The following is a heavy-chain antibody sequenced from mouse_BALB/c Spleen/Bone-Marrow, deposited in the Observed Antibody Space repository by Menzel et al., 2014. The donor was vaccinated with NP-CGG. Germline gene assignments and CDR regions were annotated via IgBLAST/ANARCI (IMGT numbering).Heavy chain of an antibody. Sequence: EVMLVESGGGLVKPGGSLKLSCAASGFTFSSYAMSWVRQTPEKRLEWVATISSGGSYTYYLDSVKGRFTISRDNAKNTLYLQMSSLRSEDTAMYYCASKSYYDYDGRPWFAYWGQGTLVTVSA. J-gene: IGHJ3*01. CDR1: GFTFSSYA. D-gene: IGHD2-4*01. CDR3: ASKSYYDYDGRPWFAY. V-gene: IGHV5-9-1*01. CDR2: ISSGGSYT.